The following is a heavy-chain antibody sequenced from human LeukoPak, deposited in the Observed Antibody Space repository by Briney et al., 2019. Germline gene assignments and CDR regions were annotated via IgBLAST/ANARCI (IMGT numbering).Heavy chain of an antibody. CDR3: AKAPPYDYVWGSYRKPDY. Sequence: GGSLRLSCAASGFTFSSYAMSWVRQAPGKGREWVSAISGSGGSTYYADSVKGRFTISRDNSKNTLYLQMNSLRAEDTAVCYCAKAPPYDYVWGSYRKPDYWGQGTLVTVSS. V-gene: IGHV3-23*01. CDR1: GFTFSSYA. J-gene: IGHJ4*02. D-gene: IGHD3-16*02. CDR2: ISGSGGST.